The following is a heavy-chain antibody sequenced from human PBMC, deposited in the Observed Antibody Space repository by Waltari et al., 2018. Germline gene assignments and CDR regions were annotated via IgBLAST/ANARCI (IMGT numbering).Heavy chain of an antibody. V-gene: IGHV4-39*02. CDR1: GGSISSSSYY. J-gene: IGHJ4*02. CDR3: ARDDGSRGYPPPEYFDY. Sequence: QLQLQESGPGLVKPSETLSLTCPVSGGSISSSSYYWGWIRQPPGKGLGGVGSIYYSGRANYTPSLKCRVTISVDTSKNQSSLKLSAVTAADTAVYYCARDDGSRGYPPPEYFDYWGQGTLVTVSS. D-gene: IGHD3-22*01. CDR2: IYYSGRA.